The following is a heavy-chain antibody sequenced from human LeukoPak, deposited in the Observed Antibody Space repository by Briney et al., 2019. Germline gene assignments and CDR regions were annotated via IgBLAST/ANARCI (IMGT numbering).Heavy chain of an antibody. Sequence: GGSLRLSCAASGFIFSSYAMSWVRQAPGKGLEWVSAISGSGDSTYYADSVKGRFTISRDNSKNTLYLQMNSLRAEDTALYYCAKDLGPGSMATSPGFDYWGQGTLVTVSS. CDR1: GFIFSSYA. D-gene: IGHD5-24*01. V-gene: IGHV3-23*01. CDR3: AKDLGPGSMATSPGFDY. CDR2: ISGSGDST. J-gene: IGHJ4*02.